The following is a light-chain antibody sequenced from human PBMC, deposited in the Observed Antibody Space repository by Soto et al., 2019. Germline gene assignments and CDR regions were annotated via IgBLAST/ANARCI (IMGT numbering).Light chain of an antibody. V-gene: IGKV3-20*01. CDR3: QDFGSLPYT. CDR2: AAS. Sequence: LVLTQSPGTLSLSPGERATLSCRASQSVNSGHFAWYHQKPGQAPRLLIYAASTRATGVPDRFSGSGSGTDFTLTISRLEPEDFAVYYCQDFGSLPYTFGQGTNLEIK. J-gene: IGKJ2*01. CDR1: QSVNSGH.